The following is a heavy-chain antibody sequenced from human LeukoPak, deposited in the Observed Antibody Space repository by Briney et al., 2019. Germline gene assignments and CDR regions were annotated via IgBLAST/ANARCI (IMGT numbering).Heavy chain of an antibody. CDR2: VSGDAVSK. V-gene: IGHV3-23*01. D-gene: IGHD6-19*01. Sequence: GGSLRLSRRDSGFSFSGYDMCWVRQAPGKGLEWVSRVSGDAVSKYYAESVRGRFTISRDNSKDTLYLQMNSLRAEDTALYFCTKERHSSGWPNWFDPWGQGSLVIVSS. CDR3: TKERHSSGWPNWFDP. CDR1: GFSFSGYD. J-gene: IGHJ5*02.